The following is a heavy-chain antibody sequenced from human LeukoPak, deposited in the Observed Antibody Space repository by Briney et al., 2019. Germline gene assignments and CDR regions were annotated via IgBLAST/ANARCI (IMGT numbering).Heavy chain of an antibody. V-gene: IGHV3-23*01. CDR2: ISGSGGGT. Sequence: PGGSLRLSCAASGFTFSSYAMSWVRQAPGKGLEWVSAISGSGGGTYYADSVKGRFTISRDNSKNTLYLQMNSLRAEDTAVYYCAKLYSSGWYVGYWGQGTLVTVSS. CDR1: GFTFSSYA. D-gene: IGHD6-19*01. CDR3: AKLYSSGWYVGY. J-gene: IGHJ4*02.